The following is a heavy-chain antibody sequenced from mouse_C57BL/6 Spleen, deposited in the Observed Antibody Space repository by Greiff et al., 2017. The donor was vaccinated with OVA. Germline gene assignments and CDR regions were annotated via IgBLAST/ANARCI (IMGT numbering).Heavy chain of an antibody. D-gene: IGHD1-1*01. CDR1: GYTFTSYW. J-gene: IGHJ2*01. Sequence: QVQLQQPGTELVKPGASVKLSCKASGYTFTSYWMHWVKQRPGQGLEWIGNINPSNGGNNYNEKFKSKATLTVDKSSSTAYMQLSSLTSEDSAVYYCARSRYYVSSLLYFDYWGQGTTLTVSS. CDR3: ARSRYYVSSLLYFDY. V-gene: IGHV1-53*01. CDR2: INPSNGGN.